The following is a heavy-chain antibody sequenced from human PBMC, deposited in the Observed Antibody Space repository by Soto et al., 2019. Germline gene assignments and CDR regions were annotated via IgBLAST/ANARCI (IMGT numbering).Heavy chain of an antibody. J-gene: IGHJ5*02. V-gene: IGHV4-59*01. CDR2: VFYSGST. Sequence: QAQLQESGPRLVKASETLSLTCNVSGDSINNKYWSWIRQSPRKGLEWIGYVFYSGSTKYNPSLQSRVTMSVDRSKNQFSLNLRSVTAADTAVYYCARGQYWFDPWGQGALVTVSS. CDR1: GDSINNKY. CDR3: ARGQYWFDP.